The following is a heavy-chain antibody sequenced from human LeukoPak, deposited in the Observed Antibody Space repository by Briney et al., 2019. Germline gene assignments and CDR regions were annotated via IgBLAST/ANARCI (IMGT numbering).Heavy chain of an antibody. J-gene: IGHJ4*02. CDR1: GGSFSGYY. D-gene: IGHD3-10*01. CDR2: INHSGST. Sequence: SETLSLTCAVYGGSFSGYYWSWIRQPPGKWLEWIGEINHSGSTNYNPSLKSRVTISVDTSKNQFFLKLSSVTAADTAVYYCARRRRFGVDYWGQGTLVTVSS. CDR3: ARRRRFGVDY. V-gene: IGHV4-34*01.